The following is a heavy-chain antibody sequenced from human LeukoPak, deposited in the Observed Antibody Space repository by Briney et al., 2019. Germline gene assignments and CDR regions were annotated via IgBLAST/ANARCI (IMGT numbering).Heavy chain of an antibody. V-gene: IGHV1-2*02. CDR3: ARGVLRFLEWLLPGGDY. Sequence: GASVKVSCKASGYTFTGYYMHWVRQAPGQGLEWMGWINPNSGGTNYAQKFQGRVTMTRDTSISTAYMELSRLRSDDTAVYYCARGVLRFLEWLLPGGDYWGQGTLVTVSS. D-gene: IGHD3-3*01. CDR1: GYTFTGYY. J-gene: IGHJ4*02. CDR2: INPNSGGT.